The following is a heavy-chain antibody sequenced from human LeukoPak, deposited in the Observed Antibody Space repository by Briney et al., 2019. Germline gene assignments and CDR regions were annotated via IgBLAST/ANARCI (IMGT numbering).Heavy chain of an antibody. CDR1: GFTFSTYW. V-gene: IGHV3-7*02. D-gene: IGHD3-10*01. CDR2: IKQDGSEE. Sequence: PGGSLRLSCAASGFTFSTYWMSWVRQAPGKGLAWVANIKQDGSEEYYVDSVKGRFTISRDNAKNSLYLQMTSLRAEDTAVYYCASQRDHYGSGSSPLDYWGQGTLVTVSS. J-gene: IGHJ4*02. CDR3: ASQRDHYGSGSSPLDY.